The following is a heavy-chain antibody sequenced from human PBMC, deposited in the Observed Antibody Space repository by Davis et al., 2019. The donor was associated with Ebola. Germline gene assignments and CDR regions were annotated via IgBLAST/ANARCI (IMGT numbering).Heavy chain of an antibody. CDR2: IWYDGSNK. Sequence: PGGSLRLSCAASGFTFSSYGMHWVRQAPGKGLEWVAVIWYDGSNKYYADSVKGRFTISRDNSKNSLYLQMNSLRTEDTALYYCAKDSPIPDWGQGTLVTVSS. CDR1: GFTFSSYG. J-gene: IGHJ4*02. CDR3: AKDSPIPD. V-gene: IGHV3-33*03.